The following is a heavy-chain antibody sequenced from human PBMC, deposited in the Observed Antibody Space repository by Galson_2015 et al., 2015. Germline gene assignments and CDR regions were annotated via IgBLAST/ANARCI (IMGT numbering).Heavy chain of an antibody. CDR1: GFTFSDAW. J-gene: IGHJ3*02. CDR2: IKSKSEGGTT. CDR3: TTLAAMDI. Sequence: SLRLSCAASGFTFSDAWMSWVRQAPGKGLEWVGRIKSKSEGGTTDYAAPVKGRFTISRDDSKSTLYLHMNSMKTEDTAVYFCTTLAAMDIWGQGTMVTVSS. D-gene: IGHD2-2*01. V-gene: IGHV3-15*01.